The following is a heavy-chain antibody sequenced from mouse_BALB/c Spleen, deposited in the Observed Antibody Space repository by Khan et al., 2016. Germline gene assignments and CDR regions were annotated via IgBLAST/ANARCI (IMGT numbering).Heavy chain of an antibody. J-gene: IGHJ3*01. D-gene: IGHD2-4*01. CDR2: IWPGGST. Sequence: VQLQESGPGLVAPSQSLSITCTVSGFSLTNSGVHWIRQPPGKGLEWLGVIWPGGSTDYNSALMSRLSITKDNSQNQVFLKMISLQTDDTAMYYCARADQDYDSWFASWGQGTLVIVSA. V-gene: IGHV2-9*02. CDR3: ARADQDYDSWFAS. CDR1: GFSLTNSG.